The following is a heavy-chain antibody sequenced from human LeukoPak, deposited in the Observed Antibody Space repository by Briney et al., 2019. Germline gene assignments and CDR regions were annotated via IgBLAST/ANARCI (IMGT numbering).Heavy chain of an antibody. CDR1: GYTFTGYY. CDR3: ARSNSGSYSYYFDY. CDR2: INPNSGGT. J-gene: IGHJ4*02. Sequence: ASVKVSCMASGYTFTGYYMHWVRQAPGQGLEWMGWINPNSGGTNYAQKFQGWVTMTRDTSISTAYMELSRLRSDDTAVYYCARSNSGSYSYYFDYWGQGTLVTVSS. V-gene: IGHV1-2*04. D-gene: IGHD1-26*01.